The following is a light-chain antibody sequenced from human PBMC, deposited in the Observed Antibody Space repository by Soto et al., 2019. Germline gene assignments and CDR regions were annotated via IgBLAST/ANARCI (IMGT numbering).Light chain of an antibody. Sequence: IQLTQSPSSLSASVGDRVTIACRASQGISSYLAWYQQKPGRAPKLLIHSASALPSGVPSRFSGSGSGTEFTLTMSGLQPEDFATYYCQQGHSTPYTFGQGTKVEIK. J-gene: IGKJ2*01. CDR3: QQGHSTPYT. CDR2: SAS. V-gene: IGKV1-9*01. CDR1: QGISSY.